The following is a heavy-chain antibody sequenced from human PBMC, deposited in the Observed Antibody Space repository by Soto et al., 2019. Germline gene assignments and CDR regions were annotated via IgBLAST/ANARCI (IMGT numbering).Heavy chain of an antibody. D-gene: IGHD4-17*01. Sequence: PSXTRSRTYTVSGGSISSFYCSWIQQPPGKGLECSGYIYYSGSTNYHPSLKSPVPISVDTSKNQFSLKLSYVTAADTAVYYCARADYGDYVFYWGQGTLVTVSS. CDR2: IYYSGST. V-gene: IGHV4-59*01. CDR3: ARADYGDYVFY. J-gene: IGHJ4*02. CDR1: GGSISSFY.